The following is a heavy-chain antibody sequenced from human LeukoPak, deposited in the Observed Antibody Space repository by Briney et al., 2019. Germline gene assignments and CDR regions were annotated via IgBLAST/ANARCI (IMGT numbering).Heavy chain of an antibody. D-gene: IGHD2-15*01. CDR3: ARVYCSGGSCYEFDF. V-gene: IGHV1-18*01. Sequence: GASVKVSCKASGYTFTSYGISWVRQAPGQGLEWMGWISPRDGSTSYAQKFQGRVTVTRDTSTSTVYMELSSLRSEDTAVYYCARVYCSGGSCYEFDFWGQGTLVTVSS. CDR2: ISPRDGST. CDR1: GYTFTSYG. J-gene: IGHJ4*02.